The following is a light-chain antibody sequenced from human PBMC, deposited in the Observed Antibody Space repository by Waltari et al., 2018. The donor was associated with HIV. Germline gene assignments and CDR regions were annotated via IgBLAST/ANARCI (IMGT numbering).Light chain of an antibody. CDR1: SSNIGNNY. CDR2: EDD. CDR3: GTWDRSLTTGL. J-gene: IGLJ3*02. Sequence: QSVLTQPPSVSAAPGQKVSISCSGSSSNIGNNYVSWYQQLPGTAPKLHIYEDDRRPSGIPDRFSATKSGASATLDITGLQIGDEADYYCGTWDRSLTTGLFGGGTKLTVL. V-gene: IGLV1-51*02.